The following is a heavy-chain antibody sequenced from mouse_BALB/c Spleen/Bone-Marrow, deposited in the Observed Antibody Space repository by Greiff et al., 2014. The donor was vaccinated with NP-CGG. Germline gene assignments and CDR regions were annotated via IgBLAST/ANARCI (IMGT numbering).Heavy chain of an antibody. CDR1: GFSLTSYG. CDR2: IWSDGST. D-gene: IGHD2-14*01. J-gene: IGHJ4*01. V-gene: IGHV2-6-2*01. Sequence: VKVVESGPDLVAPSQSLSITCTVSGFSLTSYGVHWVRQPPGKGLEWLVVIWSDGSTTYNSALKSRLSISRDNSKSQVFLKMNSLQTDDTAMYYCARHRYGAMDYWGQGTSVTVSS. CDR3: ARHRYGAMDY.